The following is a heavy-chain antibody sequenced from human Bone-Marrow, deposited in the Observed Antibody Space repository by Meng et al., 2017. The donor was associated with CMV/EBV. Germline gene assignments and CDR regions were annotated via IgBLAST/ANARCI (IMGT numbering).Heavy chain of an antibody. Sequence: GESLKISCAASGFTFSTYSMNWVRQAPGKGLEWVSFISSSSSDIYYADSVKGRFTISRDNAKNTLYLQMNSLRAEDTAVYYCASFDLPPFVVITPGAFDIWGQGTMVTV. CDR3: ASFDLPPFVVITPGAFDI. CDR2: ISSSSSDI. J-gene: IGHJ3*02. CDR1: GFTFSTYS. V-gene: IGHV3-21*01. D-gene: IGHD3-22*01.